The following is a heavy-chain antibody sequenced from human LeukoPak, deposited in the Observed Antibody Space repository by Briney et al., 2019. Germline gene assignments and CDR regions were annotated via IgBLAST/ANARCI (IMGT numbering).Heavy chain of an antibody. Sequence: GGSLRLSCAASGFTFSDYYMSWIRQAPGKGLQWVSYISSSGSTIYYADSVKGRFTISRDNAKNSLYLQMNSLRAEDTAVYYCARDRRHLRGYFDLWGRGTLVTVSS. CDR1: GFTFSDYY. V-gene: IGHV3-11*01. CDR3: ARDRRHLRGYFDL. CDR2: ISSSGSTI. J-gene: IGHJ2*01.